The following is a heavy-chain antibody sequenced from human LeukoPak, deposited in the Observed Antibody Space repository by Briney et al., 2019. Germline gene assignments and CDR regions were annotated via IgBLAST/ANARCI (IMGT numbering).Heavy chain of an antibody. J-gene: IGHJ4*02. CDR1: GGSISSYY. CDR3: ARVSGDYVWGSYRYNDSFDY. D-gene: IGHD3-16*02. CDR2: IYYSGST. V-gene: IGHV4-59*01. Sequence: DPSETLSLTCTVSGGSISSYYWSWIRQLPGKGLEWIGYIYYSGSTNYNPSLKSRVTISVDTSKNQFFLKLSSVTAADTAVYYCARVSGDYVWGSYRYNDSFDYWGQGTLVTVSS.